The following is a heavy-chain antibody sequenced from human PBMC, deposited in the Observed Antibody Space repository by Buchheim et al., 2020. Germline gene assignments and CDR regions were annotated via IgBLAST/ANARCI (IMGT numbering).Heavy chain of an antibody. J-gene: IGHJ6*02. D-gene: IGHD6-13*01. CDR3: ARARSPAGYYYGMDV. V-gene: IGHV3-74*01. CDR2: INSDGSST. CDR1: GFTFSSYW. Sequence: EVQLVESGGGLVQPGGSLRLSCAASGFTFSSYWMHWVRQAPGKGLVWLSRINSDGSSTSYADSVKGRFTISRDTAKKTLTRQMNSLRAEDTAVYYCARARSPAGYYYGMDVWGQGTT.